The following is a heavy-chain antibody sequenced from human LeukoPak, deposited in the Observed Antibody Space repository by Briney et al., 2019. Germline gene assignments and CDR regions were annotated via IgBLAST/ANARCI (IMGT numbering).Heavy chain of an antibody. Sequence: PSETLSLTCTVSGGSISSGSYYWSWIRQPAGKGLEWIGRIYTSGSTNYNPSLKSRVTISVDTSKNQFSLKLSSVTAADTAVYYCARSTMIVMFDYWGQGTLVTVSS. CDR1: GGSISSGSYY. J-gene: IGHJ4*02. V-gene: IGHV4-61*02. CDR3: ARSTMIVMFDY. CDR2: IYTSGST. D-gene: IGHD3-22*01.